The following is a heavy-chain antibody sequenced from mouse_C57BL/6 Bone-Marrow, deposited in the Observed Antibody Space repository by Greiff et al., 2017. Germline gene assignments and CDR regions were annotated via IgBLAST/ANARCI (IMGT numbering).Heavy chain of an antibody. CDR3: ARRCLDY. Sequence: EVQVVESGGDLVKPGGSLKLSCAASGFTFSSSGMSWVRQTPDKRLEWVATISSGGSYTYYPDSVKGRFTISRDNAKNTLYLQLSSLKSEDTAMYYCARRCLDYWGQGTTLTVSA. J-gene: IGHJ2*01. CDR2: ISSGGSYT. V-gene: IGHV5-6*01. CDR1: GFTFSSSG.